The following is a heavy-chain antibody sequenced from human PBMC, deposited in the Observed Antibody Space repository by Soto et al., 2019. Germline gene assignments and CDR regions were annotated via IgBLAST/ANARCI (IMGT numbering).Heavy chain of an antibody. Sequence: GGSLRLSCAASGFTFSSYAMHWVRQAPGKGLEWVAVISYDGSNKYYADSVKGRFTISRDNSKNTLYLQMNSLRAEDTAVYYCARDRVASDAGPGYYYYYGMDVWGQGTTVTVSS. CDR2: ISYDGSNK. CDR3: ARDRVASDAGPGYYYYYGMDV. CDR1: GFTFSSYA. J-gene: IGHJ6*02. V-gene: IGHV3-30-3*01. D-gene: IGHD5-12*01.